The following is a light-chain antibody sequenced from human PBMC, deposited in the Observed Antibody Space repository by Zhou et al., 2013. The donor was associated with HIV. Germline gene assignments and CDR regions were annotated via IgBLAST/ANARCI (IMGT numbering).Light chain of an antibody. Sequence: EIVLTQSPATLSLSPGERATLSCRASQSVSSYLAWYQQKPGQAPRLLMYDASNRATGIPARFRGSGSGTDFTLIISRLEPEDFAVYYCQQYGTSLTFGGGTKVEIK. CDR3: QQYGTSLT. CDR1: QSVSSY. CDR2: DAS. J-gene: IGKJ4*01. V-gene: IGKV3-11*01.